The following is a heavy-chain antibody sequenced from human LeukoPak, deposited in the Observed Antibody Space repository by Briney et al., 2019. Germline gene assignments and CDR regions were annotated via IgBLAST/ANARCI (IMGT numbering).Heavy chain of an antibody. V-gene: IGHV3-23*01. D-gene: IGHD5-18*01. CDR3: AKGRAGYSYGMFDS. CDR2: IVNSGGST. J-gene: IGHJ4*02. CDR1: GFTFSNYA. Sequence: AGGSLRLSCVASGFTFSNYAMSWVRQAPGKGLEWVSGIVNSGGSTYYADSVRGRLTISRDNSKKTVYLQMSSLRGDDTATYYCAKGRAGYSYGMFDSWGQGTLVTVSS.